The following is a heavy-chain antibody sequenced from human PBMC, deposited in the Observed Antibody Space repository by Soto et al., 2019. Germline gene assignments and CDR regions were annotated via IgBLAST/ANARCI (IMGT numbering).Heavy chain of an antibody. Sequence: EVQLVESGGGLVQPGGSLKLSCAVSGFTFSVSAIHWVRQASGKGLEWVGRIRSKADNYATAYGASVKGRFSISRDDSNNTEYLQMSGLSTEETAVYYCARLAEWEDYGRMDVWGQWTTVTVSS. J-gene: IGHJ6*02. CDR3: ARLAEWEDYGRMDV. D-gene: IGHD4-17*01. CDR1: GFTFSVSA. V-gene: IGHV3-73*02. CDR2: IRSKADNYAT.